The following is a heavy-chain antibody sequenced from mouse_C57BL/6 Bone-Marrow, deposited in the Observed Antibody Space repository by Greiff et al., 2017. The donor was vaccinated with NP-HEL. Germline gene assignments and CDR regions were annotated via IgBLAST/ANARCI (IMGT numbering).Heavy chain of an antibody. CDR1: GFTFSSYA. V-gene: IGHV5-4*01. CDR3: ARGYGNPYAMDY. Sequence: EVQLQESGGGLVKPGGSLKLSCAASGFTFSSYAMSWVRQTPEKRLEWVATISDGGSYTYYPDNVKGRFTISRDNAKNNLYLQMSHLKSEDTAMYYCARGYGNPYAMDYWGQGTSVTVSS. J-gene: IGHJ4*01. CDR2: ISDGGSYT. D-gene: IGHD2-1*01.